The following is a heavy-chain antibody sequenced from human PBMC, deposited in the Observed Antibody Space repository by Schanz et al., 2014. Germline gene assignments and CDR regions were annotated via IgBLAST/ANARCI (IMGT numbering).Heavy chain of an antibody. Sequence: EVQLVESGGGLVQPGGSVRLSCAVSGFTFSSYAMSWVRQAPGKGLEWVANINQDGSKEYYVDSVKGRFTISRNNADNSLSLQMNSLRAEDTAVYYCARGYSNIWSPMAYWGQGTLVAVSS. D-gene: IGHD6-13*01. CDR2: INQDGSKE. CDR1: GFTFSSYA. CDR3: ARGYSNIWSPMAY. V-gene: IGHV3-7*01. J-gene: IGHJ4*02.